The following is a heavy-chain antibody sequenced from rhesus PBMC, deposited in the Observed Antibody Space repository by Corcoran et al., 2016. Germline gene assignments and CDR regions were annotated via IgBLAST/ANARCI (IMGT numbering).Heavy chain of an antibody. V-gene: IGHV4-165*01. D-gene: IGHD5-36*01. J-gene: IGHJ4*01. Sequence: QVQLQESGPGLLKPSETLSLTCAVSGGSISSYYWSGIRQSPGKGLEWIGYVYGVSGRTNYNPSLKSRVTISTDTSKNQVSLKLSSVTAADTAVYYCAKYGYSYAYDYWGQGVLVTVSS. CDR1: GGSISSYY. CDR3: AKYGYSYAYDY. CDR2: VYGVSGRT.